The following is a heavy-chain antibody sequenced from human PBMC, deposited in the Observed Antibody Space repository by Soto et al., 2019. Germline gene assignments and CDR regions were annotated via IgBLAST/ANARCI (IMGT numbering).Heavy chain of an antibody. CDR3: ARGAGGYGSVPYYFDY. D-gene: IGHD3-10*01. V-gene: IGHV3-13*04. Sequence: PVGSLRLSCAASGLTFSSYSMHWVRQATGKGLEWVSAIGTAGDTYYPGSVKGRFTISRENAKNSFYLQMNSLRAGDTAVYYCARGAGGYGSVPYYFDYWGQGTLVTVSS. CDR2: IGTAGDT. J-gene: IGHJ4*02. CDR1: GLTFSSYS.